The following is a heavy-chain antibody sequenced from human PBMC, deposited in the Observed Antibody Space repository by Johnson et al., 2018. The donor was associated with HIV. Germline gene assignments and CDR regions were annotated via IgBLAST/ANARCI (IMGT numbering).Heavy chain of an antibody. Sequence: VQLVESGGGVVQPGRSLRLSCAASGFTFSSDAMSWVRQAPGKGLEWVSVIYSGGSTYYADSVKGRFTISRDNSKNTLYLQMNSLKSEDTAVYYCARSFGVTTPGAFDSWGQGTMVTVSS. CDR2: IYSGGST. V-gene: IGHV3-66*01. D-gene: IGHD3-3*01. CDR1: GFTFSSDA. CDR3: ARSFGVTTPGAFDS. J-gene: IGHJ3*02.